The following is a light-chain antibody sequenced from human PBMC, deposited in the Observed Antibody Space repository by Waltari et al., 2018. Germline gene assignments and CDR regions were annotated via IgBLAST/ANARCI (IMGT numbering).Light chain of an antibody. CDR2: KAN. CDR3: ALYMGSGIWV. CDR1: SGSLRTTSY. Sequence: QTVVTQEPSLSVSPGGTVTLTWALSSGSLRTTSYPTRYQQTPGPAPRTLVYKANARPSGVPDRFSGSILGNTAALTITGAQSDDESDYYCALYMGSGIWVFGGGTRLTVL. V-gene: IGLV8-61*01. J-gene: IGLJ3*02.